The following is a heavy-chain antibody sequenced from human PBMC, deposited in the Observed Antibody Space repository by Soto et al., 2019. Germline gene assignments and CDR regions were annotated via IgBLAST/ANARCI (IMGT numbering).Heavy chain of an antibody. Sequence: IRQPPGKALEWLALIYWDDDKRYSPSLKSRLTITKDTSKNQVVLTMTNMDPVDTATYYCAHRRSDFWTANWFDPWGQGTLVTVSS. J-gene: IGHJ5*02. D-gene: IGHD3-3*01. V-gene: IGHV2-5*02. CDR3: AHRRSDFWTANWFDP. CDR2: IYWDDDK.